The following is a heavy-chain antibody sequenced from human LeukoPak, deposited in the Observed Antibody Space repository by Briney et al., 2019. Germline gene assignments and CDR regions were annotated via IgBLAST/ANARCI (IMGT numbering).Heavy chain of an antibody. CDR3: ARRGMVRGANFDY. CDR1: GFTFSSYG. J-gene: IGHJ4*02. D-gene: IGHD3-10*01. Sequence: GGSLRLFCAASGFTFSSYGMHWVRQAPGKGLEWVAVIWYDGSNKYYADSVKGRFTISRDNSKNTLYLQMNSLRAEDTAVYYCARRGMVRGANFDYWGQGTLVTVSS. V-gene: IGHV3-33*01. CDR2: IWYDGSNK.